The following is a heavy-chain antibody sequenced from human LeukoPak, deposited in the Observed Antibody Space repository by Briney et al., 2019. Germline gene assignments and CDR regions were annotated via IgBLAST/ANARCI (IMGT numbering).Heavy chain of an antibody. Sequence: GGALRLSCAASGVTFCSYSMNSVRQAPGGRLEWVSYISSSSRTIYSADPVKGRFTISRDNAKNSLYLQMNSLRAEDTAVYYCAKSGTYWNYWGQGTLVTVSS. CDR3: AKSGTYWNY. D-gene: IGHD1-26*01. CDR2: ISSSSRTI. V-gene: IGHV3-48*01. J-gene: IGHJ4*02. CDR1: GVTFCSYS.